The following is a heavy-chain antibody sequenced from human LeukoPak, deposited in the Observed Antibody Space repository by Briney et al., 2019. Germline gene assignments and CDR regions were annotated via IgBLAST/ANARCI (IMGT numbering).Heavy chain of an antibody. CDR2: ISYSGST. CDR3: ARHGDGYSFDY. CDR1: GGSISSYY. V-gene: IGHV4-59*08. J-gene: IGHJ4*02. Sequence: SETLSHTRAVPGGSISSYYWSWIRQPPRKGLEWIGYISYSGSTNYNPSLRSRVTISVDKSKNQFSLKLSSVTAADTAVYYCARHGDGYSFDYWGQGTLVTVSS. D-gene: IGHD2-21*02.